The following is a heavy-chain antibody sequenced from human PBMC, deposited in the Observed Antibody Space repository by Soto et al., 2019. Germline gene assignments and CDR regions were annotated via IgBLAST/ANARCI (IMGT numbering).Heavy chain of an antibody. V-gene: IGHV4-59*08. J-gene: IGHJ6*02. D-gene: IGHD2-21*02. CDR2: VYYTGDT. CDR3: VRQGIDCLHGLVDV. Sequence: QVQLQQSGPRLVKPSETLSLTCTVSSGPDRSHNWGWIRQPPGRGLEWIGYVYYTGDTAYNPSLRSLVSISADTSTNDISLTLSSVTAADTAVYYCVRQGIDCLHGLVDVWGQGTTVSVSS. CDR1: SGPDRSHN.